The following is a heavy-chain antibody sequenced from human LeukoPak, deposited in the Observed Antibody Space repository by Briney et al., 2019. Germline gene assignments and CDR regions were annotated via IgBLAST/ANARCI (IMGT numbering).Heavy chain of an antibody. CDR2: INHSGST. D-gene: IGHD1-14*01. CDR3: ARLNFRTKYQFKGGYFDY. J-gene: IGHJ4*02. Sequence: PSETLSLTCTVSGGSISSGSYYWSWIRQPPGKGLEWIGEINHSGSTNYNPSLKSRVTISVDTSKNQFSLKLSSVTAADTAVYYCARLNFRTKYQFKGGYFDYWGQGTLVTVSS. V-gene: IGHV4-39*07. CDR1: GGSISSGSYY.